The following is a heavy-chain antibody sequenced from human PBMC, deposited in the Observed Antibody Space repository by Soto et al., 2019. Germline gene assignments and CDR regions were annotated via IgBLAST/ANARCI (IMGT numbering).Heavy chain of an antibody. CDR3: ARSTTVTWYFDL. Sequence: EVQLVESGGGLVQPGGSLRLSCAASGFTFSSYDMHWVRQATGKGLEWVSAIGSAGDTYYPGSVKGRFTISRENAKNSLYLQMNSLRAGDTAVYYCARSTTVTWYFDLWGRRTLVTVSS. D-gene: IGHD4-17*01. J-gene: IGHJ2*01. CDR1: GFTFSSYD. V-gene: IGHV3-13*04. CDR2: IGSAGDT.